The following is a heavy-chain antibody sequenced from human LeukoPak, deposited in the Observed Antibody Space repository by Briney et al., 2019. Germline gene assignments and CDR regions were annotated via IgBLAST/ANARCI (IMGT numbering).Heavy chain of an antibody. Sequence: GASVKVSCKASGYTCSSYGISWVRQAPGQGPEWMGWVSGLDGRTYYAQKFRGRVTMTTDTSTSTAYMELTSLRSDDTAVFYCARDYYYGSGSYWVDCFDPWGQGTLVIVSS. D-gene: IGHD3-10*01. CDR3: ARDYYYGSGSYWVDCFDP. CDR2: VSGLDGRT. CDR1: GYTCSSYG. V-gene: IGHV1-18*01. J-gene: IGHJ5*02.